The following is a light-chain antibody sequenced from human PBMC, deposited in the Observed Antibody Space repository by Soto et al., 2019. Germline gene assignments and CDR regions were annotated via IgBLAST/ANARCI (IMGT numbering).Light chain of an antibody. CDR1: QSVSSN. J-gene: IGKJ1*01. CDR3: QQYKEWRT. V-gene: IGKV3-15*01. CDR2: GAS. Sequence: EIVMTQSPATLSVSPGERATLSCRASQSVSSNLAWYQQKPGQAPRLLIYGASTRATGIPARFSGSGSGTGFTLTISGLQSEDFGVYYCQQYKEWRTFGQGTNVDVK.